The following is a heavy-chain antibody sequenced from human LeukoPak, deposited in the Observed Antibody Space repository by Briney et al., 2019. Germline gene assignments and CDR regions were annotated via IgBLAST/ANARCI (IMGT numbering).Heavy chain of an antibody. CDR2: ISGGGGST. V-gene: IGHV3-23*01. CDR3: AKSSYLEN. J-gene: IGHJ4*02. Sequence: GGSLKLSCAASGFTFTSYAMSWVRQAPGKGLEWVSAISGGGGSTYYADSVKGRFTISRDNSKNTLYLQMNSLRADDTAVYYCAKSSYLENWGQGTLVTVSS. CDR1: GFTFTSYA.